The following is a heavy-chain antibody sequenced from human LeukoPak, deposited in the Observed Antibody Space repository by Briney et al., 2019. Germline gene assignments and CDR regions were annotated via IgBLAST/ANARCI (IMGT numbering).Heavy chain of an antibody. J-gene: IGHJ5*02. V-gene: IGHV1-8*01. CDR3: ARGVTPTYYYGSGSHNWFDP. CDR1: GYTFTSYD. Sequence: ASVKVSCKASGYTFTSYDINWVRQATGQGLEWMGWMNPNSGNTGYVQKFQGRVTMTRNTSISTAYMELSSLRSEDTAVYYCARGVTPTYYYGSGSHNWFDPWGQGTLVTVSS. CDR2: MNPNSGNT. D-gene: IGHD3-10*01.